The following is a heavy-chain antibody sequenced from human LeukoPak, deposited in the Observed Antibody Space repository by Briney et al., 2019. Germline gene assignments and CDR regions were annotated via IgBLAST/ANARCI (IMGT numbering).Heavy chain of an antibody. CDR2: INAGNGNT. D-gene: IGHD6-13*01. CDR1: GYTFTSYA. V-gene: IGHV1-3*01. CDR3: ARDYSLAAAVNY. J-gene: IGHJ4*02. Sequence: GASVKVSCKASGYTFTSYAMHWVRQAPGQRLEWMGWINAGNGNTKYSQKFPGRVTITRDTSASTAYMELSSLRSEDTAVYYCARDYSLAAAVNYWGQGTLVTVSS.